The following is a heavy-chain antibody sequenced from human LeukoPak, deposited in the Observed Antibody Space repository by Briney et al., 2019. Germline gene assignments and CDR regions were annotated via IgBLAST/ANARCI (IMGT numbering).Heavy chain of an antibody. CDR3: ASLGADHY. CDR1: GGSISSYY. J-gene: IGHJ4*02. CDR2: IYYSGST. D-gene: IGHD1-26*01. Sequence: PLETLTLTCTVSGGSISSYYWSWIRQPPGKGLEWIGYIYYSGSTNYNPSLKSRVTISVDTSKNQFSLKLSSVTAADTAVYYCASLGADHYWGQGTLVTVSS. V-gene: IGHV4-59*01.